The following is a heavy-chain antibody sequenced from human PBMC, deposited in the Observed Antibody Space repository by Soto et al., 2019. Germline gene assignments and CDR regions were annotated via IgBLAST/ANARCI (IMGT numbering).Heavy chain of an antibody. CDR2: IYYSGST. V-gene: IGHV4-39*01. Sequence: SVTLSLTCTVSGGSISSSSYYWGWIRQPPGKGLEWIGSIYYSGSTYYNPSLKSRVTISVGTSKNQFSLKLSSVTAADTAVYYCARHHRFASGYYYLDYWGQGTLVTVSS. CDR3: ARHHRFASGYYYLDY. CDR1: GGSISSSSYY. J-gene: IGHJ4*02. D-gene: IGHD3-22*01.